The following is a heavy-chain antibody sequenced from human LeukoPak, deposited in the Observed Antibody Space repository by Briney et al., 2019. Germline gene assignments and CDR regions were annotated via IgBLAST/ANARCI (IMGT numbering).Heavy chain of an antibody. CDR3: ARYYDSSGYTQGAFDI. Sequence: GGSLRLTCAASGFTVSSNYMSWVRQAPGKGLEWVSSFYRGISTYYADSVKGRFTTSRDHSKNTVYLQMDSLRPEDTAVYYCARYYDSSGYTQGAFDIWGQGTMVTVS. D-gene: IGHD3-22*01. CDR2: FYRGIST. CDR1: GFTVSSNY. J-gene: IGHJ3*02. V-gene: IGHV3-66*02.